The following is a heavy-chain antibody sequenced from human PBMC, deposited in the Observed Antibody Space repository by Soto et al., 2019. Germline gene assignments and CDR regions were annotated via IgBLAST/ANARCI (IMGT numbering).Heavy chain of an antibody. CDR2: ISGSAGST. CDR3: GKLHGSGSYYDY. J-gene: IGHJ4*02. V-gene: IGHV3-23*01. CDR1: GFTFSSYA. Sequence: GGSLRLSCAASGFTFSSYAMSWVRQAPGKGLEWVSAISGSAGSTYYADSGKCRFTISRYNSTNTQYLQMNSLRAEDTAVYYCGKLHGSGSYYDYWGQGTLVSVSS. D-gene: IGHD3-10*01.